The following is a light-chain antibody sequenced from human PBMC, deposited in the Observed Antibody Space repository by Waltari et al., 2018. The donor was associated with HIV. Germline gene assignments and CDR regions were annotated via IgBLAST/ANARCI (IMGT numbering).Light chain of an antibody. CDR2: GTS. CDR1: QGLSKS. V-gene: IGKV1-NL1*01. J-gene: IGKJ1*01. CDR3: QQYYSTPWT. Sequence: DIQMTQSPSSLSASVGDRVTITCRASQGLSKSLAGYQQKPGRAPKVLLHGTSSLGSGVPSRFSGSGSGTDYTLTISSLQPEDFATYYCQQYYSTPWTFGQGTKVEIK.